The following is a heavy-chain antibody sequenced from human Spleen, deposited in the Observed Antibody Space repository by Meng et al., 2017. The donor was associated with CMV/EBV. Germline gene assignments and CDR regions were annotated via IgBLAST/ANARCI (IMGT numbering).Heavy chain of an antibody. CDR1: GFTFSNYE. V-gene: IGHV3-48*03. J-gene: IGHJ4*02. CDR2: ISKSGSTI. Sequence: GESLKISCAASGFTFSNYEMNWVRQAPGKGLEWVSYISKSGSTIYSADSVKGRFTIARDNAKNSLYLQMTSLRAEDTAVYYCARDGVGANTLDYWGQGTLVTVSS. CDR3: ARDGVGANTLDY. D-gene: IGHD1-26*01.